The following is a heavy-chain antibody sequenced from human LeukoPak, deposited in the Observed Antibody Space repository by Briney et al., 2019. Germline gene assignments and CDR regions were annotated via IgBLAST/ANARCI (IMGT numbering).Heavy chain of an antibody. CDR1: GGSISSSSYY. CDR3: ARSTGGPYGSGTSGGAFDI. Sequence: SETLSLTCTVSGGSISSSSYYWGWIRQPPGKGLEWIGSIYYSGSTYYNPSLKSRVTISVDTSKNQSSLKLSSVTAADTAVYYCARSTGGPYGSGTSGGAFDIWGQGTMVTVSS. CDR2: IYYSGST. D-gene: IGHD3-10*01. J-gene: IGHJ3*02. V-gene: IGHV4-39*01.